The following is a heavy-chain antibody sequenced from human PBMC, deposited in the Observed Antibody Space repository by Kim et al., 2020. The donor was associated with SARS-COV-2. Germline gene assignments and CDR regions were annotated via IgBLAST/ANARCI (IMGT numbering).Heavy chain of an antibody. V-gene: IGHV3-30*18. Sequence: GGSLRLSCAVSGFNFRDYGMHWVRQAPGKGLEWVADISFHGNDKFYADSVKGRFTMSRDNSRNTLFLQMNSLRVEDTAVYYCAKVQGRYFGDFDIWGQGTLVTVSS. CDR1: GFNFRDYG. D-gene: IGHD3-9*01. CDR3: AKVQGRYFGDFDI. J-gene: IGHJ3*02. CDR2: ISFHGNDK.